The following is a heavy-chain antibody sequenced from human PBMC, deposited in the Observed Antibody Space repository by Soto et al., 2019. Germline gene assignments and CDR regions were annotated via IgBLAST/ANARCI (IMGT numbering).Heavy chain of an antibody. J-gene: IGHJ5*02. CDR1: GGTFSSYS. CDR2: IIPIFGTA. Sequence: SVKVSCKASGGTFSSYSISWVRQAPGQGLEWMGGIIPIFGTANYAQKFQGRVTITADESTSTAYMELSSLRSEDTAVYYCARDLRNWFDPWGQGTLVTVSS. CDR3: ARDLRNWFDP. V-gene: IGHV1-69*13. D-gene: IGHD5-12*01.